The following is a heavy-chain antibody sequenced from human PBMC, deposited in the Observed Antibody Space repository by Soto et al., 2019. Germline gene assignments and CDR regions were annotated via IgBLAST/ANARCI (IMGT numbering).Heavy chain of an antibody. V-gene: IGHV4-31*03. J-gene: IGHJ4*02. CDR1: GGSVSSGGYY. Sequence: SETLSLTCTVSGGSVSSGGYYWSWIRQHPGKGLEWIGYIYYSGNTFYNPSLKSRVTISVDTSKNQFSLKLSSVTAADTAVYYCASMKGYSYGPHYFDYWGQGTRVTVSS. CDR3: ASMKGYSYGPHYFDY. D-gene: IGHD5-18*01. CDR2: IYYSGNT.